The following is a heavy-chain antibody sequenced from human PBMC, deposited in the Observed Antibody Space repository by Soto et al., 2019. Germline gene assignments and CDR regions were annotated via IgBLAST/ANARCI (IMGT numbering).Heavy chain of an antibody. V-gene: IGHV4-61*01. Sequence: QVQLQESGPGLVKPAETLSLTCSVSGASVTSGLYYWTWIRQPPGRGLEWMGFIYDGGGSNYSPSLRGRVTMSVDSSKYQFSLNLTSVTAADTSVYYCARADGREFDYDDVWGTRGDWFDPWGQGTLVTVSS. CDR1: GASVTSGLYY. CDR2: IYDGGGS. D-gene: IGHD3-16*01. J-gene: IGHJ5*02. CDR3: ARADGREFDYDDVWGTRGDWFDP.